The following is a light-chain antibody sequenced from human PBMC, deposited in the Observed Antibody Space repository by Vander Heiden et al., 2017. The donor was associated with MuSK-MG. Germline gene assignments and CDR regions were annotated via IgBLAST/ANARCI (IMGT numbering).Light chain of an antibody. CDR3: GAWDDSLDGLV. J-gene: IGLJ2*01. Sequence: QSVLTQPPSASGTPGQRVTISCSGSSSNIGSNTITWYQQLPGTAPKLLIYDIYKRPSGVPDRFSGSKSGTSASLAISGLQAEEEADYYCGAWDDSLDGLVFGGGTKLTVL. CDR1: SSNIGSNT. V-gene: IGLV1-44*01. CDR2: DIY.